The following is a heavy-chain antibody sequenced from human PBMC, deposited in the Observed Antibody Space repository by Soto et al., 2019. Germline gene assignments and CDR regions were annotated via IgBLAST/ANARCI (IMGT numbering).Heavy chain of an antibody. J-gene: IGHJ4*02. CDR2: ISGSGGST. V-gene: IGHV3-23*01. D-gene: IGHD3-22*01. CDR1: GFTFSSYA. Sequence: EVQLLESGGGLVQHGGSLRLYCAASGFTFSSYAMSWVRQAPGKGLEWVSAISGSGGSTYYADSVKGRFTISRDNSKNTLYLQMNSLRAEDTAVYYCAKDSLTYYYDSSSSEPQRGCYFDYWCQGTLVTVSS. CDR3: AKDSLTYYYDSSSSEPQRGCYFDY.